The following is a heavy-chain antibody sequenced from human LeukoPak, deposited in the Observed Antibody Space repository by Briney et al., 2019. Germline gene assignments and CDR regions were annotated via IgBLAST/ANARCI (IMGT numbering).Heavy chain of an antibody. CDR3: ARDLDSSAWYGD. D-gene: IGHD6-19*01. CDR2: ISSDGSIT. Sequence: GGSLRLSCAASGFTFSNNWMHWVRQAPGKGLVWVSRISSDGSITSYADSVKGRFTISRDNAKNTLFLQMNSPRAEDTAVYYCARDLDSSAWYGDWGQGTLVTVSS. J-gene: IGHJ4*02. V-gene: IGHV3-74*01. CDR1: GFTFSNNW.